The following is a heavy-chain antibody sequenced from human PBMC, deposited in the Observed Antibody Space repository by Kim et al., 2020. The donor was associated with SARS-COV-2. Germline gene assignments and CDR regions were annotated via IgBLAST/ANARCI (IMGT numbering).Heavy chain of an antibody. CDR2: IGNAGDP. D-gene: IGHD3-16*01. V-gene: IGHV3-13*05. J-gene: IGHJ6*02. CDR3: VRGRSCAERVCYDYCFDV. CDR1: GFTFNTHY. Sequence: GGSLRLSCAASGFTFNTHYMHWVRQVSGKGLEWVSVIGNAGDPRYGGSVKGRLTVSRENADNLMHLEMNYLRVGDTAVYYCVRGRSCAERVCYDYCFDVWGLGTTVTVSS.